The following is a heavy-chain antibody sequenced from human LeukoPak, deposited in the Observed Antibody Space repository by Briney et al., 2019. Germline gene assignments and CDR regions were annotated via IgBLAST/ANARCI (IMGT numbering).Heavy chain of an antibody. CDR2: ISGSGGST. CDR3: ARAAYYYGSGSYDAFDI. V-gene: IGHV3-23*01. J-gene: IGHJ3*02. D-gene: IGHD3-10*01. Sequence: PGGSLRLSCAASGFTFSSYAMSWVRQAPGKGLEWVSAISGSGGSTYYADSVKGRFTISRDNAKNSLYLQMNSLRAEDTAVYYCARAAYYYGSGSYDAFDIWGQGTMVTVSS. CDR1: GFTFSSYA.